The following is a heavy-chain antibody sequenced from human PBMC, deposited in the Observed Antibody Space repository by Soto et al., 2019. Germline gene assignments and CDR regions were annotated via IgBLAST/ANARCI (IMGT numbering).Heavy chain of an antibody. CDR2: TIPAFGTA. CDR3: WRHDKTALPPLDS. CDR1: GAGDTFSNYG. D-gene: IGHD1-1*01. Sequence: QVHLVQSGAEVKSPGSAVKVSCKVSGAGDTFSNYGLNWMRQAPGQGLEWMGGTIPAFGTANYAQKFQGRVTITADTSTTTAYTELSSLRSDDTVVYYCWRHDKTALPPLDSWGQGTLVSVAS. V-gene: IGHV1-69*06. J-gene: IGHJ4*02.